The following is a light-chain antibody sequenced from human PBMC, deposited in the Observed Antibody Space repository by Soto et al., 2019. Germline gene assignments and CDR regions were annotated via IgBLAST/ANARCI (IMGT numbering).Light chain of an antibody. CDR1: RGSIASNY. J-gene: IGLJ2*01. CDR3: QSYDSSNHVV. CDR2: EDN. V-gene: IGLV6-57*02. Sequence: FMLTQPHSVSESPGKTVTISCTGSRGSIASNYVQWYQQRPGSAPTTVIYEDNQRPPGVPDRFSGSIDSSSNSASLTISGLKTEDEADYYCQSYDSSNHVVFGGGTQLTVL.